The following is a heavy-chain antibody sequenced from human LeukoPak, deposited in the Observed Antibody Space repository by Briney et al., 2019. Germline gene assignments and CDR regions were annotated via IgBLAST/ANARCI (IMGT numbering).Heavy chain of an antibody. CDR3: ARPLYDSSGYSAFDI. V-gene: IGHV1-2*02. J-gene: IGHJ3*02. CDR2: INPNSGGT. Sequence: ASVKVSCKASGYTFTGYYMHWVRQAPGQGLEWMEWINPNSGGTNYAQKFQGRVTMTRDTSISTAYMELSRLRSDDTAVYYCARPLYDSSGYSAFDIWGQGTMVTASS. CDR1: GYTFTGYY. D-gene: IGHD3-22*01.